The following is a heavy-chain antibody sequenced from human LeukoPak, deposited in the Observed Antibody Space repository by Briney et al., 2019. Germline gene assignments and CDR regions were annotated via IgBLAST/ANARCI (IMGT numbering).Heavy chain of an antibody. D-gene: IGHD3-22*01. CDR1: GFTFSSYS. J-gene: IGHJ4*02. CDR3: AREVETYYDSSGMLDY. V-gene: IGHV3-48*04. CDR2: ISSSGSTI. Sequence: GGSLRLSCAASGFTFSSYSMNWVRQAPGKGLEWVSYISSSGSTIYYADSVKGRFTISRDNAKNSLYLQMNSLRAEDTAVYYCAREVETYYDSSGMLDYWGQGTLVTVSS.